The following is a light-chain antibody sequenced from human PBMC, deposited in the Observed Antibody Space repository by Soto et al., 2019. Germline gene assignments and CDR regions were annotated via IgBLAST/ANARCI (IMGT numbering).Light chain of an antibody. CDR3: CSYAGSYCWV. Sequence: QSALTQPRSVSGSPGQSVTISCTGTSSDVGGYNYVSWYQQHPGKAPKLMIYDVSKRPSGVPDRFSGSKSGNTASLTISGLQAEDEAGYYCCSYAGSYCWVFGGGTKLTVL. V-gene: IGLV2-11*01. CDR2: DVS. J-gene: IGLJ3*02. CDR1: SSDVGGYNY.